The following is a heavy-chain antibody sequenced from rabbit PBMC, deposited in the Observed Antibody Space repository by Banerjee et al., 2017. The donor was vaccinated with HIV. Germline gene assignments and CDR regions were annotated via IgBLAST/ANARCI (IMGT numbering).Heavy chain of an antibody. CDR2: IYGGSSGST. J-gene: IGHJ4*01. CDR3: ARADFTGYGGAYNL. Sequence: QEQLEESGGDLVKPGASLTLICTASGFSFSSMCWVRQAPGKGLEWIACIYGGSSGSTYYASWAKGRFTISKTSSTTVTLQMTSLTDADTATYFCARADFTGYGGAYNLWGQGTLVTVS. D-gene: IGHD4-2*01. CDR1: GFSFSS. V-gene: IGHV1S45*01.